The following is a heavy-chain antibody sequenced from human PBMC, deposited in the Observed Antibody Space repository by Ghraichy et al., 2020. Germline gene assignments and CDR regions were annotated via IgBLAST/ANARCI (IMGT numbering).Heavy chain of an antibody. CDR3: ARVGAWYYFDD. D-gene: IGHD3-10*01. Sequence: SETLSLTCTVSGGSISSYYWSWIRQPPGKGLEWIAYVYHIGSTKYNPSLESRVTISVDTSKNQLSLKLISLTAADTAVYYCARVGAWYYFDDWGQGTLVTVSS. CDR2: VYHIGST. V-gene: IGHV4-59*01. CDR1: GGSISSYY. J-gene: IGHJ4*02.